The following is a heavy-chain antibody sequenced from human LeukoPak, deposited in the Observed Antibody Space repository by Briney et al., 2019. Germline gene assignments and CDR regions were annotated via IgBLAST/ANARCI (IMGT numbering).Heavy chain of an antibody. Sequence: PGGSLRLSCAASGFTFDDYAMTWVRQAPGKGLDWVSGINWNGESKDYADAVKGRFTISRDNAKNSVHLQINRLRAEDTAVYYCARRGTIAVPVFWFDPWGQGTLVIVSS. CDR2: INWNGESK. J-gene: IGHJ5*02. V-gene: IGHV3-20*04. D-gene: IGHD6-19*01. CDR1: GFTFDDYA. CDR3: ARRGTIAVPVFWFDP.